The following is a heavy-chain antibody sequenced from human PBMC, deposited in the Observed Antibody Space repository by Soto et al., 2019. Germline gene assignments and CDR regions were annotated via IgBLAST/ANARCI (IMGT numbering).Heavy chain of an antibody. CDR1: GFTVSNNY. CDR2: IYSGGST. D-gene: IGHD1-1*01. Sequence: EVQRVESGGGLVEPGGSLSLSCAASGFTVSNNYMGWVRQAPGKGLEWVSVIYSGGSTYYAESVKGRFTIARDNSKNTVYLKMNSLRAEDTAVYYCTRDAWNDWGQGTLVTVSS. J-gene: IGHJ4*02. V-gene: IGHV3-66*01. CDR3: TRDAWND.